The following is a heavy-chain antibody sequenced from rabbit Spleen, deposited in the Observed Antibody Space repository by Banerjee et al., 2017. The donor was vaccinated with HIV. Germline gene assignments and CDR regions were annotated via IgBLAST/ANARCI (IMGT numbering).Heavy chain of an antibody. V-gene: IGHV1S40*01. J-gene: IGHJ4*01. CDR3: ARDGASNIRFYFDL. CDR1: GFSFSSDYD. D-gene: IGHD1-1*01. Sequence: QSLEESGGGLVQPGASLTLTCTASGFSFSSDYDMCWVRQAPGKGLDLIACIDSGSTSTGYASWAKGRFTISKTSSTTVTLQMTSLTAADMATYFCARDGASNIRFYFDLWGQGTLVTVS. CDR2: IDSGSTST.